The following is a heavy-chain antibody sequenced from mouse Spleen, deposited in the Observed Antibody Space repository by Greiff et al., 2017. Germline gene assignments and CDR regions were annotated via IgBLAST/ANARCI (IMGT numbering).Heavy chain of an antibody. CDR2: INPSTGGT. Sequence: VQLKQSGPELVKPGASVKISCKASGYSFTGYYMNWVKQSPEKSLEWIGEINPSTGGTTYNQKFKAKATLTVDKSSSTAYMQLKSLTSEDSAVYYCARATATSWFAYWGQGTLVTVSA. CDR3: ARATATSWFAY. J-gene: IGHJ3*01. D-gene: IGHD1-2*01. CDR1: GYSFTGYY. V-gene: IGHV1-42*01.